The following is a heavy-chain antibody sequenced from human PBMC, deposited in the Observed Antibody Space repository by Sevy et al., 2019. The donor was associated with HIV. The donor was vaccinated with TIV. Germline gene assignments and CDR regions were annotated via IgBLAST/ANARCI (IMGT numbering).Heavy chain of an antibody. V-gene: IGHV3-23*01. Sequence: GGALRLSCAASGFTFSSYAMSWVRQDPGKGQEWVSAISGSGGSTYYADSVKGRFTISSDNSKSTLYLQMNSQRAEDTAVYYCAKDTLSYDILTGYYGVYYYYGMDVWGQGTTVTVSS. J-gene: IGHJ6*02. CDR2: ISGSGGST. D-gene: IGHD3-9*01. CDR1: GFTFSSYA. CDR3: AKDTLSYDILTGYYGVYYYYGMDV.